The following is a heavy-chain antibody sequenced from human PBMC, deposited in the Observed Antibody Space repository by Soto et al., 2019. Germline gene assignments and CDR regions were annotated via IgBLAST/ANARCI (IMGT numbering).Heavy chain of an antibody. CDR2: IYYSGST. CDR3: ALTGYYDVDY. J-gene: IGHJ4*02. Sequence: SETLSLTCAVSGGSISSGGYSWSWIRQPPGKGLEWIGYIYYSGSTYYNTSLKSRVTISVDTSKNQFSLKLSSVTAADTAVYYCALTGYYDVDYWGQGTLVTVSS. CDR1: GGSISSGGYS. D-gene: IGHD3-9*01. V-gene: IGHV4-30-2*05.